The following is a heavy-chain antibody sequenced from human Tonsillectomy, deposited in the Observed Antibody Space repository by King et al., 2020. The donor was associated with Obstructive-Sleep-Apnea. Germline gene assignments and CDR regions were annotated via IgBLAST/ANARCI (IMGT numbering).Heavy chain of an antibody. Sequence: VQLQESGPGLVKPSETLSLICSVSGGSISSFYWSWIRQPPGKRLEWIGYIYSGITNYNPSLKSRVTISVDTSKKQFSLKLSSVTAADTAVYYCARGVGGLTGITRRLGHYWGQGTLVTVSS. D-gene: IGHD1-20*01. CDR3: ARGVGGLTGITRRLGHY. V-gene: IGHV4-59*01. CDR2: IYSGIT. J-gene: IGHJ4*02. CDR1: GGSISSFY.